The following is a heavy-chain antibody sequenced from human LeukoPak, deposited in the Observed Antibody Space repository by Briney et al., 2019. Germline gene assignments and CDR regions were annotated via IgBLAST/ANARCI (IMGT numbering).Heavy chain of an antibody. CDR2: INPTGGST. CDR1: GYTFPSYF. Sequence: ASVKVSCKASGYTFPSYFMHWVRQAPGQGLEWMGLINPTGGSTTYAQKFQGRVTMTRDTSTSTVYMELSSLRSDDTAVYYCARTAARRFDYWGQGTLVTVSS. V-gene: IGHV1-46*01. CDR3: ARTAARRFDY. D-gene: IGHD6-6*01. J-gene: IGHJ4*02.